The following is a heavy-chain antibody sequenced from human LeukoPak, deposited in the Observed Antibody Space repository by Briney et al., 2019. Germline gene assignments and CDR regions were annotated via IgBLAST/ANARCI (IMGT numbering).Heavy chain of an antibody. CDR3: ARGGVVAANYYHYGMDV. D-gene: IGHD2-15*01. V-gene: IGHV1-18*01. J-gene: IGHJ6*02. CDR2: ISAYNGNT. CDR1: GYTFTSYG. Sequence: ASVKVSCKASGYTFTSYGISWVRQAPGQGLEWMGWISAYNGNTNYAQKLQGRVTMTTDTSTSTAYMELRSLRSEDTAVYYCARGGVVAANYYHYGMDVWGQGTTVTVSS.